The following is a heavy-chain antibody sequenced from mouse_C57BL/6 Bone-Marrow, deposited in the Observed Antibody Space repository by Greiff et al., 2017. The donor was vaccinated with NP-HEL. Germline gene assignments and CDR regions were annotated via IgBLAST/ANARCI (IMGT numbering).Heavy chain of an antibody. CDR2: IYPGSGNT. J-gene: IGHJ1*03. CDR3: ARGGYGWYFDV. V-gene: IGHV1-66*01. Sequence: LQESGPELVKPGASVKISCKASGYSFTSYYIHWVKQRPGQGLEWIGWIYPGSGNTKYNEKFKGKATLTADTSSSTAYMQLSSLTSEDSAVYYCARGGYGWYFDVWGTGTTVTVSS. D-gene: IGHD2-2*01. CDR1: GYSFTSYY.